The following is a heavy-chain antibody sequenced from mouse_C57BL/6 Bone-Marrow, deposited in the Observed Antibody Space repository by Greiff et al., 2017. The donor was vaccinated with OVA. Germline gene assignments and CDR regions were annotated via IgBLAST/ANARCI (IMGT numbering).Heavy chain of an antibody. CDR3: ATGSSYDY. CDR2: ISSGSSTI. D-gene: IGHD1-1*01. Sequence: EVHLVESGGGLVKPGGSLKLSCAASGFTFSGYGMHWVRQAPEKGLEWVAYISSGSSTIYYADTVKGRFTSARDNAKNPLFLQMTSLRSEDTAMYYCATGSSYDYWGQGTTLTVSS. CDR1: GFTFSGYG. V-gene: IGHV5-17*01. J-gene: IGHJ2*01.